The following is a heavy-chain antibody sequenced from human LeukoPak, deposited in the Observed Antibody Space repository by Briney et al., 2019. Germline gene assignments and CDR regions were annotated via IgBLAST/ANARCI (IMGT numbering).Heavy chain of an antibody. CDR1: GFTFSNYW. D-gene: IGHD3-16*01. V-gene: IGHV3-74*01. CDR3: ARGGGGGGAFDI. Sequence: PGGSLRLSCAASGFTFSNYWTHWVRQAPGKGLVWVARISPDGSSTTYADSVKGRFTISRDNAKNTLYLQMNSLRAEDTAVYNCARGGGGGGAFDIWGQGTMVTVSS. J-gene: IGHJ3*02. CDR2: ISPDGSST.